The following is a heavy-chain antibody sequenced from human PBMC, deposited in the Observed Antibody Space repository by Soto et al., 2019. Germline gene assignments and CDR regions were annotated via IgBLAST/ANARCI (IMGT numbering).Heavy chain of an antibody. CDR2: IYWDDDK. V-gene: IGHV2-5*02. Sequence: QITLKESGPTLVKPTQTLTLTCTFSGFSLSTSGVGVGWIRQPPGKALEWLALIYWDDDKRYSPSLKSRLTIPKDTPKSQVVLTMTNMDPVDTATYYCAHRLTVTTFDYWGQGTLVTVSS. J-gene: IGHJ4*02. CDR3: AHRLTVTTFDY. CDR1: GFSLSTSGVG. D-gene: IGHD4-17*01.